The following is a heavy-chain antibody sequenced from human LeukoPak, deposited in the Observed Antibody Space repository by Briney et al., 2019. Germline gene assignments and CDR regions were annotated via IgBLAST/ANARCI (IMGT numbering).Heavy chain of an antibody. CDR3: ASSVGDSGYDLGY. CDR2: IYSGGST. D-gene: IGHD5-12*01. Sequence: PRGSLRLSCAASGFTVSSNYMSWVRQAPGMGLEWVSVIYSGGSTYYADSVKGRFTISRDNSKNTLYLQMNSLRAEDTAVYYCASSVGDSGYDLGYWGQGTLVTVSS. V-gene: IGHV3-53*01. J-gene: IGHJ4*02. CDR1: GFTVSSNY.